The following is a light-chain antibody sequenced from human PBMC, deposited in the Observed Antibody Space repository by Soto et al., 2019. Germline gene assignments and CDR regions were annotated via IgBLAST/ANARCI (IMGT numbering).Light chain of an antibody. Sequence: EIVLTQSPGTLSLSQGERAILSCRASQSLSSSFLAWYQQKPGQAPRLLIYSSSNRATGIPDRFSGGGSGTDFTLTISRLEPADFTVYYCQQYGRSGTFGQGTKVDI. CDR2: SSS. J-gene: IGKJ1*01. CDR1: QSLSSSF. CDR3: QQYGRSGT. V-gene: IGKV3-20*01.